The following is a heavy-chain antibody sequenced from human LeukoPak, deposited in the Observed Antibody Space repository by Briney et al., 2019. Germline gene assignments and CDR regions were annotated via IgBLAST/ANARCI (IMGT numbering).Heavy chain of an antibody. CDR2: IYYSGST. Sequence: KPSETLSLTCTVSGGSISSYYWSWIRQPPGKGLEWIGYIYYSGSTNYNPSLRSRVTISVDTSKNQFSLDLRSVTAADTAVYYCARGPHYHDSSGYSPSYSYVMDVWGQGTTVTVSS. V-gene: IGHV4-59*01. J-gene: IGHJ6*02. CDR3: ARGPHYHDSSGYSPSYSYVMDV. D-gene: IGHD3-22*01. CDR1: GGSISSYY.